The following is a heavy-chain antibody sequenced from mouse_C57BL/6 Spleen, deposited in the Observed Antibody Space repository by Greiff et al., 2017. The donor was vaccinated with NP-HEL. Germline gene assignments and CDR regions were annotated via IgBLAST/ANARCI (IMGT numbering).Heavy chain of an antibody. J-gene: IGHJ3*01. CDR3: ARSEGTGWFAY. V-gene: IGHV1-52*01. D-gene: IGHD3-3*01. Sequence: QVQLQQSGAELVRPGSSVKLSCKASGYTFTSYWMHWVKQRPIQGLEWIGNIDPSDSETHYNQKFKDKATLTVDKSSSTAYMQLSSLTSEDSAVYYCARSEGTGWFAYWGQGTLVTVSA. CDR2: IDPSDSET. CDR1: GYTFTSYW.